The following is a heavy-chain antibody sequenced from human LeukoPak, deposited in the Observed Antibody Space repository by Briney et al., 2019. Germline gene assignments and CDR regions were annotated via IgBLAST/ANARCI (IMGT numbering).Heavy chain of an antibody. D-gene: IGHD3-10*01. J-gene: IGHJ6*03. CDR3: ARVYYYGSGYYYMDV. CDR1: GFTFSTYD. CDR2: IRYDGSNK. Sequence: PGGSLRLSCAASGFTFSTYDMHWVRQAPGKGLEWVAFIRYDGSNKYYAESVKGRFTISRDNSKNTLYLQMNSLRAEDTAVYYCARVYYYGSGYYYMDVWGKGTTVTISS. V-gene: IGHV3-30*02.